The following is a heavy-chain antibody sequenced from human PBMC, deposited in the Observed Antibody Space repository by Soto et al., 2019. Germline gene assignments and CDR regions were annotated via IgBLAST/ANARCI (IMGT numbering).Heavy chain of an antibody. D-gene: IGHD2-2*01. V-gene: IGHV3-30*18. Sequence: GGSLRLSCAASGFTFSSYGMHWVRQAPGKGLEWVVVISYDGSNKYYADSVKGRFTISRDNSKNTLYLQMSSLRPEDTAAYYCAKDLGYCSTTSCFGYYYGMDVWGQGTTVTVSS. CDR2: ISYDGSNK. CDR1: GFTFSSYG. CDR3: AKDLGYCSTTSCFGYYYGMDV. J-gene: IGHJ6*02.